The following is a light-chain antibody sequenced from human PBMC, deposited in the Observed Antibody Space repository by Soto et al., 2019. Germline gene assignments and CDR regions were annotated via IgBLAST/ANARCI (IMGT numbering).Light chain of an antibody. CDR3: QRYNNAPRT. CDR1: QSISSW. CDR2: KAS. V-gene: IGKV1-5*03. J-gene: IGKJ1*01. Sequence: DIQMTQSPSTLSASVGDRVTITCRASQSISSWLAWYQQKPGKAPKLPIYKASSLESGVPSRFSGSGSGTEFTLTISSLQPEDVATYYCQRYNNAPRTFGQGTKVDIK.